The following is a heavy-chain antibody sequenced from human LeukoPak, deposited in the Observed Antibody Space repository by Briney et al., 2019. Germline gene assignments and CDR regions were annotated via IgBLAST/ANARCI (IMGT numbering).Heavy chain of an antibody. D-gene: IGHD3-10*01. J-gene: IGHJ3*02. Sequence: SETLSLTCAVSGYSISSGYYWGWIRQPPGKGLEWIGSIYHSGSTYYNPSLKSRVTISVDTSKNQFSLKLSSVTAADTAVYYCARHEPSILLWFGELSDAFDIWGQGTMVTVSS. CDR2: IYHSGST. V-gene: IGHV4-38-2*01. CDR3: ARHEPSILLWFGELSDAFDI. CDR1: GYSISSGYY.